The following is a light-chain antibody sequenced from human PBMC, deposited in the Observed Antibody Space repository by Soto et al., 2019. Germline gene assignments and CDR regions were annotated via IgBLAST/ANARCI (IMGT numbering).Light chain of an antibody. CDR1: QSISSY. J-gene: IGKJ1*01. V-gene: IGKV1-39*01. CDR3: QLSNNVWT. Sequence: DIQMTQSPSSLSASVGDRVTITCRASQSISSYLNWYQQKPGKAPKLLIYAASSLQSGVPSRFSGSGSGTDFTLNITSLQPEDSATYYCQLSNNVWTFGQGTKVDIX. CDR2: AAS.